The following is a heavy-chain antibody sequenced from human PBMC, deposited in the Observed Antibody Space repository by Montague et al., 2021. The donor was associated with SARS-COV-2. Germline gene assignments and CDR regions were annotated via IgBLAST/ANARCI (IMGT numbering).Heavy chain of an antibody. V-gene: IGHV4-34*01. CDR1: GGSFSGSY. CDR2: INNRGSV. J-gene: IGHJ6*02. CDR3: ARERWNIVIVPTVEYGMDV. Sequence: SETLSLTCAVYGGSFSGSYWTWIRQSPGKGLEWIGEINNRGSVNYSPSLKSRVTISVDTSRNQFSLKVTSVTAADTAVYYCARERWNIVIVPTVEYGMDVWGQGTTVTVSS. D-gene: IGHD2/OR15-2a*01.